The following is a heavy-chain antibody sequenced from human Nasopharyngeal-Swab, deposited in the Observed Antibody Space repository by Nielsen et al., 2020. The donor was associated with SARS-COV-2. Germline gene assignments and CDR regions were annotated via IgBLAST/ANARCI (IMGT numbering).Heavy chain of an antibody. V-gene: IGHV4-34*01. D-gene: IGHD6-13*01. CDR1: GGSFSGYY. CDR3: ATSEAEGDY. Sequence: SETLSLTCAVYGGSFSGYYWSWIRQPPGKGLEWIGEINHSGSTNYNPSLKSRVTISVDTSKNQFSLKLSSVTAADTAVYYCATSEAEGDYWGQGTLVTVSS. CDR2: INHSGST. J-gene: IGHJ4*02.